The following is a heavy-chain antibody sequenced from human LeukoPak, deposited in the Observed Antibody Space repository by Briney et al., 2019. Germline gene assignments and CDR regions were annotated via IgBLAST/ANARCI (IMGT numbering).Heavy chain of an antibody. J-gene: IGHJ4*02. CDR1: GGTFSSHG. CDR3: AREDGFD. CDR2: IIPILNMA. Sequence: SVKVSCKASGGTFSSHGITWVRQAPGQGLEWVGRIIPILNMANYAQKFQGRVTITADKSTSTAFMELSSLRSEDTAVYYCAREDGFDWGQGTLVTVSS. D-gene: IGHD3-10*01. V-gene: IGHV1-69*04.